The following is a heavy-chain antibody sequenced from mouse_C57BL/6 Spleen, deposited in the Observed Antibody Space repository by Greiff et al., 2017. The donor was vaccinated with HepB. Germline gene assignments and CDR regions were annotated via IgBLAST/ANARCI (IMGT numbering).Heavy chain of an antibody. V-gene: IGHV3-6*01. D-gene: IGHD2-10*01. J-gene: IGHJ2*01. CDR1: GYSITSGYY. Sequence: EVKLQESGPGLVKPSQSLSLTCSVTGYSITSGYYWNWIRQFPGNKLEWMGYISYDGSNNYNPSLKNRISITRDTSKNQFFLKLNSVTTEDTATYYCARGRGLPYYFDYWGQGTTLTVSS. CDR3: ARGRGLPYYFDY. CDR2: ISYDGSN.